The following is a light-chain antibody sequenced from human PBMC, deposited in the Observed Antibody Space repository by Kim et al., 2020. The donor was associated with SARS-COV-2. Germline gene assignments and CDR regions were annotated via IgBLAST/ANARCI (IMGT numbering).Light chain of an antibody. V-gene: IGKV3-20*01. Sequence: SPGERGTISCRASHSVTNNYLAWYQKKVGQPPRLLIYGASSRATGIPDRFSGSVSGTDFILTISRLEPEDFAVYYCQQYGKSPITFGQGTRLEIK. CDR2: GAS. CDR3: QQYGKSPIT. CDR1: HSVTNNY. J-gene: IGKJ5*01.